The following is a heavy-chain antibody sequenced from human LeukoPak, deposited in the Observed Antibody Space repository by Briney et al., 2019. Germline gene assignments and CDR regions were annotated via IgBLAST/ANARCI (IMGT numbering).Heavy chain of an antibody. CDR1: GYTFTSYD. CDR3: VLLWFGDNWFDP. Sequence: GASVKVSCKASGYTFTSYDINWVRQATGQGLEWMGWMNPNSGNTGYAQKFQGRVTITRNTSISTAYMELSRLRSDDTAVYYCVLLWFGDNWFDPWGQGTLVTVSS. V-gene: IGHV1-8*03. CDR2: MNPNSGNT. D-gene: IGHD3-10*01. J-gene: IGHJ5*02.